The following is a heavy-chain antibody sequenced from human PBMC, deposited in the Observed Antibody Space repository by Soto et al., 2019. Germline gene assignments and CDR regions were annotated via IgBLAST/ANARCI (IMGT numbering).Heavy chain of an antibody. J-gene: IGHJ5*02. CDR3: ARGFYYDSSLFDP. CDR1: GYNFTTYW. CDR2: IYPGDSDT. Sequence: GESLKISCKASGYNFTTYWIGWVRQMPAKGLEWMGIIYPGDSDTGYSPSLQGQVTISADKSISTAYLQWSSLKASDTAMYYCARGFYYDSSLFDPWGQGTLVTVSS. D-gene: IGHD3-22*01. V-gene: IGHV5-51*01.